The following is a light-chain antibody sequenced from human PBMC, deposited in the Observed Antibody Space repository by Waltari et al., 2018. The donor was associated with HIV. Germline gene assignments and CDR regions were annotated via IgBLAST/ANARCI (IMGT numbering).Light chain of an antibody. J-gene: IGKJ3*01. Sequence: EIVMTQSPATLSVSPGERATLSCRASQSVTSSLAWYQQQKPGQAPRLLIYGASKRATGVPTRFSGGGSGTEFTLTISSLQSEDFAVYSCQQYNTWPLTFGPGTKVDIK. CDR2: GAS. V-gene: IGKV3-15*01. CDR1: QSVTSS. CDR3: QQYNTWPLT.